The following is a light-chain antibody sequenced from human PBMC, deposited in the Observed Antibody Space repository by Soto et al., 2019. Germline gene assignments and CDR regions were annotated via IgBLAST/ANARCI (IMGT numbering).Light chain of an antibody. CDR2: GAS. CDR3: QQYNNWPPVT. Sequence: EVVMTQSPATLSVSPGERATLSCRASQSVSSNLAWYQQKPGQAPRLLIYGASTRATGIPARFSGSGSGTEFTLTISSLQSEDFAVYYCQQYNNWPPVTFGPGTKVDIK. V-gene: IGKV3-15*01. CDR1: QSVSSN. J-gene: IGKJ3*01.